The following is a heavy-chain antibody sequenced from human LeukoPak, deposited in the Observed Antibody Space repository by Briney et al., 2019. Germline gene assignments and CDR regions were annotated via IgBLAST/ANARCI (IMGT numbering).Heavy chain of an antibody. Sequence: GGSLRLSCAASGFTVSSNYMSWVRQAPGKGLEWVSVIYSGGSTYYADSVKGRFTISRDNSKNTLYLQMNSLRAEDTAVYYCARDWDYYDSSGYYYSRADYYYYGMDVWGQGTTVTVSS. CDR2: IYSGGST. V-gene: IGHV3-66*01. CDR3: ARDWDYYDSSGYYYSRADYYYYGMDV. D-gene: IGHD3-22*01. J-gene: IGHJ6*02. CDR1: GFTVSSNY.